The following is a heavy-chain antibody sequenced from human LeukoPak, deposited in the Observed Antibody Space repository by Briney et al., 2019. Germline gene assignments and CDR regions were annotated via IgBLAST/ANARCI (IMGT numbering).Heavy chain of an antibody. Sequence: GGSLRLSCAASGFTVSSNYMSWVRQAPGKGLEWVSVIYSGGSTYYADSVKGRFTSSRDNSRNTLYLQMNSLRAEDTAVCYCATSGLNYYHYGMDVWGQGTTVTVSS. CDR2: IYSGGST. D-gene: IGHD3/OR15-3a*01. CDR1: GFTVSSNY. V-gene: IGHV3-66*01. J-gene: IGHJ6*02. CDR3: ATSGLNYYHYGMDV.